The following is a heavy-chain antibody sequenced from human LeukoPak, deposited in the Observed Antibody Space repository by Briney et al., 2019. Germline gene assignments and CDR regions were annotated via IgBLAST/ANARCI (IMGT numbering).Heavy chain of an antibody. CDR1: GFTFSSHC. CDR3: ARVRIAVAVSAFDI. J-gene: IGHJ3*02. V-gene: IGHV3-7*01. D-gene: IGHD6-19*01. CDR2: IKQDGSEK. Sequence: GGSLRLSCEASGFTFSSHCMSWVRQAPGKGLEWVANIKQDGSEKYYVDSVKGRFTISRYNAKNSLYLQMSILRAADTAVYYCARVRIAVAVSAFDIWGQGTMVTVSS.